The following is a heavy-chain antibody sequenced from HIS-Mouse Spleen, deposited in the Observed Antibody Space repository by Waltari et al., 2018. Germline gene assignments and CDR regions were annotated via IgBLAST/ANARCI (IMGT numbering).Heavy chain of an antibody. J-gene: IGHJ2*01. CDR2: IYYSGST. D-gene: IGHD6-13*01. CDR3: AREIPYSSSWYDWYFDL. Sequence: QLQLQESGPGLVKPSETLSLTCTVSGGSISSSSYYWGWIRRPPRKGLQWIGGIYYSGSTYYNPSIKSRVTISVDTSKNQFSLKLSSVTAADTAVYYCAREIPYSSSWYDWYFDLWGRGTLVTVSS. CDR1: GGSISSSSYY. V-gene: IGHV4-39*07.